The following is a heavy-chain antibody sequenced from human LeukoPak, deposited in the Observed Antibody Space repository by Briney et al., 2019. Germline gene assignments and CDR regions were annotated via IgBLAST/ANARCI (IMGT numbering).Heavy chain of an antibody. CDR3: ARGYYDFPY. Sequence: GGSLRLSCAASGFTFSSYSMNWVRQAPGKGLEWVSSISSSSTIYYADSVKGRFPISRDNAKNSLYLQMNSLRAEDTAVYYCARGYYDFPYWGQGTLVTVSS. CDR2: ISSSSTI. CDR1: GFTFSSYS. V-gene: IGHV3-48*01. D-gene: IGHD3-3*01. J-gene: IGHJ1*01.